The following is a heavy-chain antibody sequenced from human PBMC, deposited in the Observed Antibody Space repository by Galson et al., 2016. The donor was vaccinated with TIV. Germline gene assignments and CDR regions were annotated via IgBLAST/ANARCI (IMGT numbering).Heavy chain of an antibody. CDR1: GGTFSTSP. V-gene: IGHV1-69*04. J-gene: IGHJ4*02. D-gene: IGHD4-11*01. CDR2: IIPIVGVA. CDR3: AREEDLHYYFDY. Sequence: SVKVSCKASGGTFSTSPINWVRQAPGQGLEWMGRIIPIVGVAVYAQKFRGRVTITADKSTSTAHMELSSLRSEDTAVYYCAREEDLHYYFDYWGQGTLVTVSS.